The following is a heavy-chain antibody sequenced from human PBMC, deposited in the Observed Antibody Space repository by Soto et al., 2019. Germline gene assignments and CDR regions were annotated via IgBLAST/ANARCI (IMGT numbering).Heavy chain of an antibody. V-gene: IGHV3-9*01. Sequence: GGSLRLSCEASGFTFDSYAMHWVRQAPGKGLQWVSGISWNGGSIGYADSVKGRFTISRGNAKKPLYLQMNSLRGEDTALYYCAKGHSLLYQYGLDVWGQGTTVTVSS. D-gene: IGHD2-21*01. CDR2: ISWNGGSI. J-gene: IGHJ6*02. CDR1: GFTFDSYA. CDR3: AKGHSLLYQYGLDV.